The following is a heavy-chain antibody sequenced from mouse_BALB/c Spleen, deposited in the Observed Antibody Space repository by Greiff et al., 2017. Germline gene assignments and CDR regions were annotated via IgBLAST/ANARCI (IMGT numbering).Heavy chain of an antibody. J-gene: IGHJ3*01. CDR3: ARRGDGYLAWFAY. D-gene: IGHD2-3*01. CDR1: GYTFTNYW. Sequence: QVQLQQSGAELVRPGTSVKISCKASGYTFTNYWLGWVKQRPGHGLEWIGDIYPGGGYTNYNEKFKGMATLTADTSSSTAYMQLSSLTSEDSAVYFCARRGDGYLAWFAYWGQGTLVTVSA. V-gene: IGHV1-63*02. CDR2: IYPGGGYT.